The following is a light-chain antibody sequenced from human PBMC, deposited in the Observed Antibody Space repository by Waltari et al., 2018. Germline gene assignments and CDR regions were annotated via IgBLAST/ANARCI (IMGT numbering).Light chain of an antibody. CDR1: HSNIGSTF. J-gene: IGLJ2*01. CDR2: ENS. V-gene: IGLV1-47*01. Sequence: QSVLTQSPSVSETPGQKTTISCSGSHSNIGSTFVNWYQPVPGTAPKLLIYENSQRPTGVPDRFSASKSGTSASLAISGLQSQDEADYYCAAWDDGLRGPAFGGGTKVTVL. CDR3: AAWDDGLRGPA.